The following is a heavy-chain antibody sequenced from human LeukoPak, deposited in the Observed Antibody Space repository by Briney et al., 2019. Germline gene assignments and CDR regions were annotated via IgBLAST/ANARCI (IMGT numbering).Heavy chain of an antibody. CDR1: GFTVSSNY. V-gene: IGHV3-66*01. J-gene: IGHJ5*02. CDR2: IYSGGST. Sequence: GGSLRLSCAASGFTVSSNYMSWVRQAPGKGLEWVSVIYSGGSTYYADSVKGRFTISRDNSKNTLYLQMNSLRAEDTAVYYCARDPYYYDSSGYPADNWFDPWGQGTLVTVSS. D-gene: IGHD3-22*01. CDR3: ARDPYYYDSSGYPADNWFDP.